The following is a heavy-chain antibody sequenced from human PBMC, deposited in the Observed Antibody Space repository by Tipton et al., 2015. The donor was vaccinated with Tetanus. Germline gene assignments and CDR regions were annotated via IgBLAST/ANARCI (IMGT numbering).Heavy chain of an antibody. Sequence: SLRLSCATSGLFFKNAWMNWVRQAPGKGLEWVAVSWYDGTDKYYADSVKGRFTISRDNSKNTLYLQMNSLRAEDTAVYYCAGEADCSGGSCFSGDFDNWGQGTQVTVSS. J-gene: IGHJ4*02. D-gene: IGHD2-15*01. CDR1: GLFFKNAW. CDR2: SWYDGTDK. CDR3: AGEADCSGGSCFSGDFDN. V-gene: IGHV3-33*01.